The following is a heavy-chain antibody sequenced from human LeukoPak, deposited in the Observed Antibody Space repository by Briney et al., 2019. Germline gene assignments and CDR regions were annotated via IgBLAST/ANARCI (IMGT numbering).Heavy chain of an antibody. J-gene: IGHJ4*02. CDR3: AREPLLLWFGEYM. V-gene: IGHV4-34*01. Sequence: SETLSLTCAVYGGSFSGYYWSWIRQPPGKGLEWIGEINHSGSTNYNPSLKSRVTISVDTSKNQFSLKLSSVTAADTAVYYCAREPLLLWFGEYMWGQGTLVTVSS. CDR1: GGSFSGYY. D-gene: IGHD3-10*01. CDR2: INHSGST.